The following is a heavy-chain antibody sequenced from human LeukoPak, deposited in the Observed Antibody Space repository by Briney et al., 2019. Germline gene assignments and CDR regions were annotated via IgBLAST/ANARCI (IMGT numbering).Heavy chain of an antibody. CDR2: ISGSSAST. CDR1: GFTFSNYA. Sequence: GGSLRLSCAASGFTFSNYAMNWVRQAPGKGLEWVSTISGSSASTYYADSVKGRFTISRDNSKNTLYLHMNSLRAEDTAINYXXXXXXXXDSSEGDFFFDYWGQGTLVTVSS. V-gene: IGHV3-23*01. D-gene: IGHD1-14*01. CDR3: XXXXXXXDSSEGDFFFDY. J-gene: IGHJ4*02.